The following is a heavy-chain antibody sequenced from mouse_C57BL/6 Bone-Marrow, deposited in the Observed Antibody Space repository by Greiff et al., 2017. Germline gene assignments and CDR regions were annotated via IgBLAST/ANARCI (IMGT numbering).Heavy chain of an antibody. V-gene: IGHV1-64*01. CDR1: GYTFTSYW. CDR3: ARYQLTGSSWFAY. D-gene: IGHD4-1*01. CDR2: IHPNSGST. J-gene: IGHJ3*01. Sequence: VNVVESGAELVKPGASVKLSCKASGYTFTSYWMHWVKQRPGQGLEWIGLIHPNSGSTNYNEKFKSKATLTVDKSSSTAYMQLSSLTSEDSAVYYCARYQLTGSSWFAYGGQGTLVTVSA.